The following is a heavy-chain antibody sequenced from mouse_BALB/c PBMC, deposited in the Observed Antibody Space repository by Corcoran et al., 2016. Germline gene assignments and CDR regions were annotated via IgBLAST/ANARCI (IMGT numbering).Heavy chain of an antibody. CDR2: IDPENGNT. CDR3: VAYGSWVAY. J-gene: IGHJ3*01. CDR1: GFNIKDYC. D-gene: IGHD1-1*02. Sequence: EVQLQQTGAELVRPGALVKLSCKASGFNIKDYCMHWVKQRPEQGLEWIGWIDPENGNTIYDPKFQGKASITADTAANTDYLQLSSLTSEYTAVYYCVAYGSWVAYWGQGTLVTVSA. V-gene: IGHV14-1*02.